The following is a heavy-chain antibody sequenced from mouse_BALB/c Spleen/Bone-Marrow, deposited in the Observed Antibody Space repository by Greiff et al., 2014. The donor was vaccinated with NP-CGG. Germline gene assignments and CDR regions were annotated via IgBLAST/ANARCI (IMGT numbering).Heavy chain of an antibody. CDR2: INPTRGYT. J-gene: IGHJ2*01. D-gene: IGHD1-1*01. Sequence: VQLQQSAGELARPGASVKMSCKASGYTFTSNTIQWVKQRPGQGLEWIGYINPTRGYTDYNQKFKDKTTLTADKSSSTAYMQLSSLTSEDSAVYYCAREATYYAYFDYWGQGTILTASS. CDR3: AREATYYAYFDY. V-gene: IGHV1-4*02. CDR1: GYTFTSNT.